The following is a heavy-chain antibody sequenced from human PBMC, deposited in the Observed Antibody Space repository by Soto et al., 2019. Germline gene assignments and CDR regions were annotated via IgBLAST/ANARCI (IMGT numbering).Heavy chain of an antibody. CDR2: IYYSGST. V-gene: IGHV4-31*03. D-gene: IGHD3-10*01. CDR1: GGSISSGGYY. J-gene: IGHJ6*02. Sequence: SETLSLTCTVSGGSISSGGYYWSWIRQHPGKGLEWIGYIYYSGSTYYNPSLKSRVTISVDTSKNQFSLKLSSVTAADTAVYYCARVFQVDLFYGMDFWGQGTTVTVSS. CDR3: ARVFQVDLFYGMDF.